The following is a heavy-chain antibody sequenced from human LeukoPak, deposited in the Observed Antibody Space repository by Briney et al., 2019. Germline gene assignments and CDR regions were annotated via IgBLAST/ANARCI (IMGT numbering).Heavy chain of an antibody. CDR1: GASIFNYY. D-gene: IGHD4/OR15-4a*01. CDR3: ARDLRAKY. Sequence: SETLSLTCNASGASIFNYYWSWIRQAPGKGLEWIGYVHHSGRTNSNPSLGSRVTMSVDTSTSQLSLNLTSVTTADTAVYFCARDLRAKYWGQGTLVFVSS. V-gene: IGHV4-59*01. J-gene: IGHJ1*01. CDR2: VHHSGRT.